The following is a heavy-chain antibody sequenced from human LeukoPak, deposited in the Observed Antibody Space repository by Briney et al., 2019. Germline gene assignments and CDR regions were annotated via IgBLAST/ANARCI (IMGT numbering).Heavy chain of an antibody. D-gene: IGHD3-10*01. Sequence: GGSLRLSCPASGFTFSNYAMSWVRQAPGKGLEWVSGISGSGGTTYYADSVMGRFTISRDNSKNTLYLQMNSLRAEDTAVYYCAKRASGSGTSLYYFDYWGQGTLVTVSS. CDR2: ISGSGGTT. J-gene: IGHJ4*02. CDR3: AKRASGSGTSLYYFDY. CDR1: GFTFSNYA. V-gene: IGHV3-23*01.